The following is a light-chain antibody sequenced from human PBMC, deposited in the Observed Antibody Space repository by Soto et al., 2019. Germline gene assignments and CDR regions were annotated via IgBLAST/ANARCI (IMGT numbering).Light chain of an antibody. J-gene: IGKJ1*01. CDR1: QNIKNY. V-gene: IGKV1-39*01. CDR2: AAS. CDR3: QQNYSMWT. Sequence: DIQMTQSPSSLSASVGDRVTITCRASQNIKNYLNWYQQKPGEAPDLLIYAASSLQSGVPSRFSGSGSGTDFTLTISRLQPEDSATYYCQQNYSMWTFGQGTKVDVK.